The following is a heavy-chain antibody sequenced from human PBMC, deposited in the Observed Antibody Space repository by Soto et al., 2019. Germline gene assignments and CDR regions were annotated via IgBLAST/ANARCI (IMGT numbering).Heavy chain of an antibody. CDR1: GDNFDSFW. CDR2: IYPGDSDT. V-gene: IGHV5-51*01. J-gene: IGHJ5*02. CDR3: ARHGSIGARLNYFDP. D-gene: IGHD6-6*01. Sequence: VESLKISCQGSGDNFDSFWIGWVRQMPGKGLEWMGIIYPGDSDTRYNPSFQGQVTMSADKSISTVYLRWSSLKASDTAIYYCARHGSIGARLNYFDPWGQGTQVTVSS.